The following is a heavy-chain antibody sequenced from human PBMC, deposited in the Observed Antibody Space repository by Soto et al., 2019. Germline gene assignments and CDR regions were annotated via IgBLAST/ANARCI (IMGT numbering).Heavy chain of an antibody. CDR2: ISAYNGNT. D-gene: IGHD6-19*01. J-gene: IGHJ6*02. Sequence: QVQLVQSGAEVKKPGASVKVSCKASGYTFTSYGISWVRQAPGQGLEWMGWISAYNGNTNYAQKLQGRVIMTTDTSTRTAYMELRSLRSDDTAVYYCARESGWMPYYYYYGMDVWGQGTTVTVSS. CDR1: GYTFTSYG. CDR3: ARESGWMPYYYYYGMDV. V-gene: IGHV1-18*01.